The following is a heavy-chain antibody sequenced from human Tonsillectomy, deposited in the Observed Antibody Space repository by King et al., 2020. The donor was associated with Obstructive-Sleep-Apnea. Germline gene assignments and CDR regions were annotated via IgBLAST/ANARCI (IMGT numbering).Heavy chain of an antibody. CDR1: GFTFDAYA. Sequence: VQLVESGGGLVQPGRSLRLSCAASGFTFDAYARHWVRQVPGKCLEWVSGIIWTSGSIGYADSVKGRFNISRDNAKNSLYLQMNSLRAEDTALYYCAKDVVVAASYAFDIWGQGTMVTVSS. V-gene: IGHV3-9*01. D-gene: IGHD2-15*01. J-gene: IGHJ3*02. CDR3: AKDVVVAASYAFDI. CDR2: IIWTSGSI.